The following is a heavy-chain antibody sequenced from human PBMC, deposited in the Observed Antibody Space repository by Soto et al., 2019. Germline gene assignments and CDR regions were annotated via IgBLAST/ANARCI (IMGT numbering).Heavy chain of an antibody. V-gene: IGHV4-31*03. D-gene: IGHD2-21*02. J-gene: IGHJ4*02. Sequence: QVQLQESGPGLVKPSQTLSLTCTVSGGSISSGYYYWSWIRQHPGKGLEWIGYIYYSGNTYYNPFRKGRVTRSASSSMSKFSLKLSAVTAADTAVYYCASFLESCVGDCYPTLVWGQGTLLTVSS. CDR1: GGSISSGYYY. CDR3: ASFLESCVGDCYPTLV. CDR2: IYYSGNT.